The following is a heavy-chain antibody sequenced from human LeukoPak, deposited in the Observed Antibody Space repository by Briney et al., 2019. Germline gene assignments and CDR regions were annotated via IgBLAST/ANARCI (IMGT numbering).Heavy chain of an antibody. Sequence: PGGSLRLSCAASGFTFSSYWMSWVRQAPGKGLEWVANIKQDGSEKYYVDSVKGRFTISRDNAKNSLYLQMNSLRAEDTAVYYCAKGSSSSWYDAFDIWGQGTMVTVSS. CDR3: AKGSSSSWYDAFDI. CDR1: GFTFSSYW. CDR2: IKQDGSEK. D-gene: IGHD6-13*01. J-gene: IGHJ3*02. V-gene: IGHV3-7*01.